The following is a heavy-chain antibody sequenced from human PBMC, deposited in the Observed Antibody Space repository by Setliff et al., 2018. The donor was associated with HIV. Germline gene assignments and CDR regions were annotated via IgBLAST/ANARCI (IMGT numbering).Heavy chain of an antibody. Sequence: SETLSLTCVVYGGSFTHYYWTWIRQPPGKGLECIGEIDHSGSTNYNPSLKSRVTISVDTSTNQFSLKLSSVTAADTAVYYCASGRGSPHYYYYMDVWGKGTTVTVSS. V-gene: IGHV4-34*01. D-gene: IGHD2-15*01. CDR3: ASGRGSPHYYYYMDV. CDR2: IDHSGST. CDR1: GGSFTHYY. J-gene: IGHJ6*03.